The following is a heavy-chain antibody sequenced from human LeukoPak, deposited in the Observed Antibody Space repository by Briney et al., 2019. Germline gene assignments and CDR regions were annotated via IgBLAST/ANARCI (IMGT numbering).Heavy chain of an antibody. D-gene: IGHD3-22*01. J-gene: IGHJ3*02. CDR3: ARLVSLDEDDSSGPDALDI. V-gene: IGHV5-51*01. CDR2: IYPGDSDT. CDR1: GYSFTNYW. Sequence: PGESLKISCKGSGYSFTNYWIAWVRQMPGKGLEWMGIIYPGDSDTRYSPSFQGQVTISVDKSVSTAYLQWSSLKASDTAMFYCARLVSLDEDDSSGPDALDIWGQGTMVTVSS.